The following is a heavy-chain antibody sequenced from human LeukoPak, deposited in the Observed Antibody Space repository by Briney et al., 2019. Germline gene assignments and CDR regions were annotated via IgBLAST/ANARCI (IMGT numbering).Heavy chain of an antibody. J-gene: IGHJ6*03. CDR1: GGSISSYY. V-gene: IGHV4-59*01. Sequence: SQTLSLTCTVSGGSISSYYWSWIRQPPGKGLEWIGYIYYSGSTNYNPSLKSPVTISIDTSKNQFSLKLSSVIAADTAVYYCARGYYYYYMDVWGKGTTVTVSS. CDR2: IYYSGST. CDR3: ARGYYYYYMDV.